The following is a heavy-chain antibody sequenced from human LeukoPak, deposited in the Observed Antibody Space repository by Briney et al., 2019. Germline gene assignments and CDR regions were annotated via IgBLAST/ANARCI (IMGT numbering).Heavy chain of an antibody. J-gene: IGHJ5*02. CDR2: ISGSGGST. CDR1: GFTFSSYA. CDR3: AKDFLGAGYSSGWYGS. Sequence: PGGSLRLSCAASGFTFSSYAMSWVRQAPGKGLEWVSAISGSGGSTYYADSVKGRFAISRDNAKNSLYLQMNSLRAEDTALYYCAKDFLGAGYSSGWYGSWGQGTLVTVSS. D-gene: IGHD6-19*01. V-gene: IGHV3-23*01.